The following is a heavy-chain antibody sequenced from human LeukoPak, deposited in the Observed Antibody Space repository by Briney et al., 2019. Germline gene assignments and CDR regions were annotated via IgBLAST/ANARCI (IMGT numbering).Heavy chain of an antibody. V-gene: IGHV3-23*01. D-gene: IGHD4-23*01. J-gene: IGHJ6*02. CDR3: AKDTAVVRPYYYYYGMDV. CDR1: GFTFSSYA. Sequence: GGSLRLSCTASGFTFSSYAMNWVRQAPGKGLEWVSGIGAGGTFTYYADSVKGRFTISRDNSRNTLYLQMNSLRAEDTAVYYCAKDTAVVRPYYYYYGMDVWGQGTTVTVSS. CDR2: IGAGGTFT.